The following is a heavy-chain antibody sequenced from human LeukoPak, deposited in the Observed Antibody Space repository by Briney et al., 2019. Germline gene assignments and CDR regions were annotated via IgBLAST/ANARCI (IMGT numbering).Heavy chain of an antibody. V-gene: IGHV3-23*01. CDR3: ASSLYDILTGYYSPFDY. CDR2: ISGSGGTT. Sequence: PGGSLRLSCAASGFTFSSYEMSWVRQAPGKGLEWVSAISGSGGTTYYADSVKGRFTISRDNSKNTLYLQMNSLRAEDTAVYYCASSLYDILTGYYSPFDYWGQGTLVTVSS. J-gene: IGHJ4*02. D-gene: IGHD3-9*01. CDR1: GFTFSSYE.